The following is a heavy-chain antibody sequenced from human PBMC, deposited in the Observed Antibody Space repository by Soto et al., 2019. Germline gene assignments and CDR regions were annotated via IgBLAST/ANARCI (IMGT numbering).Heavy chain of an antibody. V-gene: IGHV1-3*01. D-gene: IGHD5-12*01. Sequence: ASVKVSCKASGYTFTIYGMHWVRQAPGQRLEWMGWINAGNGNTKYSQKFQGRVTITKNTSASTAYMELSSLRSEDTAVYYCARGPLRNWFDPWGHGTLVTVSS. CDR2: INAGNGNT. CDR1: GYTFTIYG. J-gene: IGHJ5*02. CDR3: ARGPLRNWFDP.